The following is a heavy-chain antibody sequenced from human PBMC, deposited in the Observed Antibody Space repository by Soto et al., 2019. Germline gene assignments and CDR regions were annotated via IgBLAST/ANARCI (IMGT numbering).Heavy chain of an antibody. Sequence: SGGSLILSCAASGFTFDDYGLSWVRQAPGKGLEWVSGINWNGGSTRYADSVKGRFTISRDNAKNSLYLQMNSLRAEDTALYYCASGIVGATTYGMDVWGQGTTVTVSS. CDR1: GFTFDDYG. D-gene: IGHD1-26*01. CDR2: INWNGGST. J-gene: IGHJ6*02. V-gene: IGHV3-20*04. CDR3: ASGIVGATTYGMDV.